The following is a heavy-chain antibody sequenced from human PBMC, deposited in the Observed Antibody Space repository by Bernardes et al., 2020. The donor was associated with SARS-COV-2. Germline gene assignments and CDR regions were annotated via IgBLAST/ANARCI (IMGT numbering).Heavy chain of an antibody. J-gene: IGHJ4*02. CDR1: LFSLSPGGMR. V-gene: IGHV2-70*04. Sequence: SGVTLSKPTQTLTLTCPFSLFSLSPGGMRVSWIRQPPGKALEWLARIDWDDDKYYSTSLKTRLTISKDTSKNQVVLTMTNMDPVDTATYYCARGSFGSGEVADYWGQGTLVTVSS. CDR3: ARGSFGSGEVADY. CDR2: IDWDDDK. D-gene: IGHD5-18*01.